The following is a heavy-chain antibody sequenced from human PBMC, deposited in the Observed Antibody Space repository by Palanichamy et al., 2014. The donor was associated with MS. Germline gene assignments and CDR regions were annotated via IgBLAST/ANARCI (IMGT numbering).Heavy chain of an antibody. CDR2: ISGGGRDT. CDR1: GFTFSSYA. Sequence: EVQVLESGGGLVQPGGSLRLSCVVSGFTFSSYAMNWVRQAPGKGLEWVSLISGGGRDTYYADSVKGRFTISRDNSKNTLYLQMNSLRAEDTAVYYCAKDPINFDYTNWFDPWGRGTLVTVSS. CDR3: AKDPINFDYTNWFDP. D-gene: IGHD4-11*01. J-gene: IGHJ5*02. V-gene: IGHV3-23*01.